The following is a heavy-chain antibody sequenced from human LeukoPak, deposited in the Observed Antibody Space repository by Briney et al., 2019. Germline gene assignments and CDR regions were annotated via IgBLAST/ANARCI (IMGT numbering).Heavy chain of an antibody. CDR1: GFTFSSYW. J-gene: IGHJ4*02. Sequence: GGSLRLSCAASGFTFSSYWMHWVRQAPGRGLVWVSRIDTDGSFTSYADSVRGRFTISRDNAKNTLYLQMSSLRAEDTAVYYCIRGTVGAPGNDYWGQGTLVTVSS. V-gene: IGHV3-74*01. D-gene: IGHD1-26*01. CDR3: IRGTVGAPGNDY. CDR2: IDTDGSFT.